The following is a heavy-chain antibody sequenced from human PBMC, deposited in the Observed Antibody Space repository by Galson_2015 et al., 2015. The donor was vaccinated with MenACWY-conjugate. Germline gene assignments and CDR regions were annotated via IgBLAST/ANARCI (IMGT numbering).Heavy chain of an antibody. V-gene: IGHV3-74*01. D-gene: IGHD1-26*01. CDR2: IYPGGSST. Sequence: SLRLSCAASGFIFNTYWMHWVRQAPGKGPEWVSLIYPGGSSTTYADSVKDRFTFSRDNSKNTLYLQMNRLRPEDTAVFYCAKTRGASFYFDSWGQATMV. CDR1: GFIFNTYW. J-gene: IGHJ4*02. CDR3: AKTRGASFYFDS.